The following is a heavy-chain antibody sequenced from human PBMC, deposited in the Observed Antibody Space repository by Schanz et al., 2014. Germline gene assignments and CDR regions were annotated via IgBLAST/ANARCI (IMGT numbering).Heavy chain of an antibody. J-gene: IGHJ4*02. CDR3: ARDGVDAAAGGNY. CDR2: ISTFRNEDT. Sequence: QVQLVQSGAEVKKPGSSVKVSCKSSGATFNSYTINWVRQAPGQGPEFMGWISTFRNEDTNSAQRFQGRLTMTTDTSTSTAYMELRSLRSDDTAVYYCARDGVDAAAGGNYWGQGTLVTVSS. D-gene: IGHD6-13*01. V-gene: IGHV1-18*01. CDR1: GATFNSYT.